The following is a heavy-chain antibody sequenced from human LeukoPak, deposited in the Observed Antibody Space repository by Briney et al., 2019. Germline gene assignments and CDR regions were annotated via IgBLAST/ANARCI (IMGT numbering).Heavy chain of an antibody. CDR3: AHRRGIAVAGPFDY. Sequence: GPTQATPTQTLTLTCTFSGFSLSTRGGGVGWIRQPPGKALEGLALIYWDDDKRYSPSLKSRLTITKDTSKNQVVLTMTNMDPVDTATYYCAHRRGIAVAGPFDYWGQGTLVTVSS. J-gene: IGHJ4*02. D-gene: IGHD6-19*01. CDR1: GFSLSTRGGG. CDR2: IYWDDDK. V-gene: IGHV2-5*02.